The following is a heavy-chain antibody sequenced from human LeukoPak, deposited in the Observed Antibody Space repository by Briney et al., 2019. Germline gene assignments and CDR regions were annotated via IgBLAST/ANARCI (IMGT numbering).Heavy chain of an antibody. V-gene: IGHV3-23*01. CDR3: AKSYRTFGSSGFYHFDY. D-gene: IGHD3-22*01. Sequence: PGGSLRLSCAASGFTLSSNAMNWVRQAPGKGLEWVSSITDGGGTTYYADSVKGRFTISRDNSKNTLYLQLSSLRADDTAVYFCAKSYRTFGSSGFYHFDYWGPGTLVTVSS. CDR1: GFTLSSNA. CDR2: ITDGGGTT. J-gene: IGHJ4*02.